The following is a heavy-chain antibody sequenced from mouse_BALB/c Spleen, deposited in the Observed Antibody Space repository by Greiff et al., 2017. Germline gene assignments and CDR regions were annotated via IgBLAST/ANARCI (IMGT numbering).Heavy chain of an antibody. V-gene: IGHV5-17*02. Sequence: EVMLVESGGGLVQPGGSRKLSCAASGFTFSSFGMHWVRQAPEKGLEWVAYISSGSSTIYYADTVKGRVTISRDNPKNTLFLQMTSLRSEDTAMYYCARSTMITRGFAYWGQGTLVTVSA. CDR1: GFTFSSFG. J-gene: IGHJ3*01. CDR3: ARSTMITRGFAY. D-gene: IGHD2-4*01. CDR2: ISSGSSTI.